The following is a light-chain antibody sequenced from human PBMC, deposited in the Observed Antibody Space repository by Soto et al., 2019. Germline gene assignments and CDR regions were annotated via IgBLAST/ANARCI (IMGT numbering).Light chain of an antibody. CDR3: QQYGSSPRT. Sequence: EIVLTQSPGTLSLSPGERVTLSCRASQSLSSGQLVWYQQKPGQAPRLLIYGGSSRATGIPSRFSGRGSGTDFTLTISRLEPEDFAVYFCQQYGSSPRTFCQGTKLEIK. CDR1: QSLSSGQ. J-gene: IGKJ2*01. V-gene: IGKV3-20*01. CDR2: GGS.